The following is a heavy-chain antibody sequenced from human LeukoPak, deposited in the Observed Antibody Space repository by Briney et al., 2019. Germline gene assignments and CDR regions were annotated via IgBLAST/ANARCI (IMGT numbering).Heavy chain of an antibody. V-gene: IGHV4-31*03. CDR3: VRDLLHEPQLVHGFHSYSYGMDV. J-gene: IGHJ6*02. CDR1: GGSISSGGYY. D-gene: IGHD6-13*01. CDR2: IYYSGST. Sequence: PSETLSLTCTVSGGSISSGGYYWSWIRQHPGKGLEWIGYIYYSGSTYYNPSLKSRVTISVDTSKNQLSLKLSSVTAADTAVYYCVRDLLHEPQLVHGFHSYSYGMDVWGQGTTVTVSS.